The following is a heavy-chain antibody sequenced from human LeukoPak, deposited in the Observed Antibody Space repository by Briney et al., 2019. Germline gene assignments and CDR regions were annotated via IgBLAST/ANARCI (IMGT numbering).Heavy chain of an antibody. J-gene: IGHJ6*02. D-gene: IGHD3-10*01. V-gene: IGHV4-59*01. Sequence: PSETLSLTCTVSGGSINNYYWSWIRQPPGKGLEWIGYIYYSGITNYNPSLKSRVTISVDTSRNQFSLKVTSVIAADTAVYYCARAPSSGIPYYYGMDVWGQGTTVTVSS. CDR1: GGSINNYY. CDR3: ARAPSSGIPYYYGMDV. CDR2: IYYSGIT.